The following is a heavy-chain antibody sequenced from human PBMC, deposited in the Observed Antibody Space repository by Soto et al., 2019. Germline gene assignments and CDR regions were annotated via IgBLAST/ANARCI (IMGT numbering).Heavy chain of an antibody. Sequence: QVQLVQSGAEVKKPGASVKVSCKASGYTFTSYGISWVRQAPGQGLEWMGWISAYNGNTNYAQKLQGRVTMTTDTSTSTADMELRSRRSDDTAVYYCARGIGYCSGGSCSPTFDDWGQGTLVTVSS. J-gene: IGHJ4*02. CDR2: ISAYNGNT. CDR3: ARGIGYCSGGSCSPTFDD. D-gene: IGHD2-15*01. V-gene: IGHV1-18*01. CDR1: GYTFTSYG.